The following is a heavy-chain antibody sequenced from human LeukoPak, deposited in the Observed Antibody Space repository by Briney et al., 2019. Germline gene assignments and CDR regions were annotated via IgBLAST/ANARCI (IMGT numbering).Heavy chain of an antibody. J-gene: IGHJ4*02. CDR3: ARSSGHSYGDFDY. Sequence: ASETLSLTCSVSGVSITSNYWSLIRQPPGKGLEWLGYTHHSGATSYNPSLKSQSTMSLDTSTNQFSLKLSSVTAADTAVYYCARSSGHSYGDFDYWGQGNLVTVSS. CDR1: GVSITSNY. D-gene: IGHD5-18*01. V-gene: IGHV4-59*01. CDR2: THHSGAT.